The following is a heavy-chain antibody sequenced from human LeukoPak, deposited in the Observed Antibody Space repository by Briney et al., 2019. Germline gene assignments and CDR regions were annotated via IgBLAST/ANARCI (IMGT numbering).Heavy chain of an antibody. CDR3: ARFPIRKRAMDV. J-gene: IGHJ6*02. Sequence: SETLFLTCSVSGDSIRSGDAYWGWIRQSPLKGLEWIANIYYVGSPHYNPSLNSRRVTMSVDTAKNQFSLTLTSVTAADTAVYYCARFPIRKRAMDVWGQGTTVTVSS. V-gene: IGHV4-39*01. CDR1: GDSIRSGDAY. D-gene: IGHD5-24*01. CDR2: IYYVGSP.